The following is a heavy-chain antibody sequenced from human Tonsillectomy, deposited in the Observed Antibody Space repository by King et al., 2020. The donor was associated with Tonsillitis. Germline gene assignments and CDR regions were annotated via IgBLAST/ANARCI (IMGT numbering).Heavy chain of an antibody. V-gene: IGHV3-11*06. CDR3: ARTSRDGYNTHLYYYYYGMDV. J-gene: IGHJ6*02. D-gene: IGHD5-24*01. CDR1: GFTFSDYY. Sequence: VQLVESGGGLVKPGGSLRLSCAASGFTFSDYYMSWIRQAPGKGLEWVSYISSSSSYTNYADSVKGRFTISRDNAKNSLYLQMNSLRAEDTAVYYCARTSRDGYNTHLYYYYYGMDVWGQGTTVTVSS. CDR2: ISSSSSYT.